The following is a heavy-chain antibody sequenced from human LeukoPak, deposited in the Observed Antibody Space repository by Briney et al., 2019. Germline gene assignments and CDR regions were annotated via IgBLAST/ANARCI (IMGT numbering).Heavy chain of an antibody. J-gene: IGHJ6*02. CDR2: ISGTGGST. CDR3: AKDSTDLLWFGELSIGGMDG. V-gene: IGHV3-23*01. CDR1: GFTFRSYA. D-gene: IGHD3-10*01. Sequence: GGSLRLSCGTSGFTFRSYAMSWVRQAPGKGLDWVSGISGTGGSTYYADSVKGRFTVSRDNSKNTLYLQMNSLRVEDTAVYYCAKDSTDLLWFGELSIGGMDGWGQGTTVTVSS.